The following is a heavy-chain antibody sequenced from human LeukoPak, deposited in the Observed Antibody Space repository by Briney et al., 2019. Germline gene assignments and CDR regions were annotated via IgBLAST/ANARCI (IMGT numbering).Heavy chain of an antibody. CDR2: IYYSGST. CDR3: ARGYKLSSGWPNDAFDI. V-gene: IGHV4-31*03. J-gene: IGHJ3*02. Sequence: SETLSLTCTVSGGSISSGGYYWSWIRQHPGKVLEWIGYIYYSGSTYYNPSLKSRVTISVDTSKNQFSLKLSSVTAADTAVYYCARGYKLSSGWPNDAFDIWGQGTMVTVSS. CDR1: GGSISSGGYY. D-gene: IGHD6-19*01.